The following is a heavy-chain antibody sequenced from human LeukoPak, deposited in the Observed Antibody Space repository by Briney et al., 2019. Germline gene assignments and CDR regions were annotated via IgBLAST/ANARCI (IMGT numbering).Heavy chain of an antibody. Sequence: SQTLSLTCTVSGGSISSGGYYWSWIRQHPGKGLEWIGYIYYSGSTYYNPSLKSRVTISVDTSKNQFSLKLSSVTAADTAVYYCAREGPYYYDSSGYSTYYFDYWGQGTLVTVSS. CDR2: IYYSGST. V-gene: IGHV4-31*03. CDR3: AREGPYYYDSSGYSTYYFDY. J-gene: IGHJ4*02. D-gene: IGHD3-22*01. CDR1: GGSISSGGYY.